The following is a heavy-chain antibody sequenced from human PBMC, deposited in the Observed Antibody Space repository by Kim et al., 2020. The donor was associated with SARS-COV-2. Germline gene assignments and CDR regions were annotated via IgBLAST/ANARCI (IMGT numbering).Heavy chain of an antibody. D-gene: IGHD3-3*01. Sequence: SETLSLTCAVYGGSFSGYYWSWIRQPPGKGLEWIGEINHSGSTNYNPSLKSRVTISVDTSKNQFSLKLSSVTAADTAVYYCARGLLGHLTIFGVVKGYYYGMDVWGQGTTVTVSS. CDR3: ARGLLGHLTIFGVVKGYYYGMDV. V-gene: IGHV4-34*01. J-gene: IGHJ6*02. CDR1: GGSFSGYY. CDR2: INHSGST.